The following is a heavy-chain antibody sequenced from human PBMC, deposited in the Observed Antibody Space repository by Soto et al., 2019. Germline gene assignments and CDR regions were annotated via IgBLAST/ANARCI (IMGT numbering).Heavy chain of an antibody. D-gene: IGHD6-6*01. CDR1: GFSFSTSGVG. Sequence: QMTLMESGPTLVRPTQTLTLTCSFYGFSFSTSGVGVGWVRQPPGKALEWLALIYWSGDEHYTPSLKIRLTITKDASKNQVVLIMTNMDPVDTATYYCARGLATLPVFAFDVWGQGTTVTVSS. CDR3: ARGLATLPVFAFDV. V-gene: IGHV2-5*01. CDR2: IYWSGDE. J-gene: IGHJ3*01.